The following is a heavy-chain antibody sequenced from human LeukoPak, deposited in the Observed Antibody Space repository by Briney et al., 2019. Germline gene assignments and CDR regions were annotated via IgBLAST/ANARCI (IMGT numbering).Heavy chain of an antibody. CDR1: VGSICRGGYY. CDR2: IYKSGIT. D-gene: IGHD3-9*01. V-gene: IGHV4-31*03. CDR3: ARVMYYCFLTDYPFDY. J-gene: IGHJ4*02. Sequence: SETLSLTCTVSVGSICRGGYYWSWIRQHPGDGLEWIWYIYKSGITYYNPSLKSRVTISEDTSKNQFSLKPSAGTAADTAVYYGARVMYYCFLTDYPFDYWGEGALVTVSS.